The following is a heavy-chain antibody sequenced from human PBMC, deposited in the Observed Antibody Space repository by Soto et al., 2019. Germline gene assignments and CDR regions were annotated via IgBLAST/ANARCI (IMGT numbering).Heavy chain of an antibody. CDR1: GFTFSSHW. D-gene: IGHD3-22*01. Sequence: GGSLRLSCAASGFTFSSHWMSWVRQAPGKGLEWVANIKPDGSEKWYVDSVKGRFTISRDNAENSLYLQMNSLGAEDTALYYCVRDQLYYYDIFGRPLNGFDIWGQGTMVTVSS. J-gene: IGHJ3*02. V-gene: IGHV3-7*01. CDR2: IKPDGSEK. CDR3: VRDQLYYYDIFGRPLNGFDI.